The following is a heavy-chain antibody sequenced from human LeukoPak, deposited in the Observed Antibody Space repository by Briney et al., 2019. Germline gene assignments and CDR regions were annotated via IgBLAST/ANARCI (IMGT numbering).Heavy chain of an antibody. J-gene: IGHJ4*02. D-gene: IGHD6-13*01. Sequence: PSETLSLTCTVSGGSISSYYWSWIRQPPGKGLEWIGYIHYSGSTSYNPSLKSRVTISVDTSNNQFSLELTSVTAADTAVYYCARDTPAAGTFDYWGQGTLVTVSS. V-gene: IGHV4-59*01. CDR3: ARDTPAAGTFDY. CDR1: GGSISSYY. CDR2: IHYSGST.